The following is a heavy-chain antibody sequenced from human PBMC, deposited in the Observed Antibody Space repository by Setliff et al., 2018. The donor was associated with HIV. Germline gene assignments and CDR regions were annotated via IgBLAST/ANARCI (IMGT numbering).Heavy chain of an antibody. D-gene: IGHD6-6*01. J-gene: IGHJ4*02. CDR3: AGSSSSSPFFFDY. CDR1: GGSISNSVYF. V-gene: IGHV4-31*03. CDR2: IYYSGST. Sequence: SETLSLTCTVSGGSISNSVYFWTWIRQHPGKGLEWIGYIYYSGSTYQNPSLKSRVTISVDTSKNQFSLKLNSVTAANTAVYYCAGSSSSSPFFFDYWGQGSLVTVSS.